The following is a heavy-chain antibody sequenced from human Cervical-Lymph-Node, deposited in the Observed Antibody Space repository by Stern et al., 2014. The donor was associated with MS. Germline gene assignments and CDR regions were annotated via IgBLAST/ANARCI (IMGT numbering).Heavy chain of an antibody. J-gene: IGHJ4*01. CDR1: GASINSGSYY. CDR2: IYTSGST. CDR3: ARLPGAVGSFYFDS. V-gene: IGHV4-61*02. D-gene: IGHD6-19*01. Sequence: VQLLESGPGLVRPSQTLSLTCTVSGASINSGSYYWSWVRQPAGKGLEWIGRIYTSGSTDYSPSLISRVTISVDTSKNQFSLPLSSVTAADTAVYYCARLPGAVGSFYFDSWGQGSLVTVSS.